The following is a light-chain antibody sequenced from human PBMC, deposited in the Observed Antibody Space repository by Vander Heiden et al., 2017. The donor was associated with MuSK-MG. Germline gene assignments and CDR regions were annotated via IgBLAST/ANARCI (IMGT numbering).Light chain of an antibody. CDR1: QGISSY. Sequence: DIQLTQSPSFLSASVGDRVTITCRASQGISSYLAWYQQKPGKAPKLLIYAASTLQRGVKSRFSGSGDGTEVTLTISSRQPEDFASYYCQQRNRDHRMYTFGQGTKLEIK. V-gene: IGKV1-9*01. J-gene: IGKJ2*01. CDR3: QQRNRDHRMYT. CDR2: AAS.